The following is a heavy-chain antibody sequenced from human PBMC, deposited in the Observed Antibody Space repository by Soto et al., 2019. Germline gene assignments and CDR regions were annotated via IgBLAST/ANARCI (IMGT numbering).Heavy chain of an antibody. J-gene: IGHJ3*02. V-gene: IGHV3-15*01. D-gene: IGHD3-16*01. CDR3: TTDGGVPGAFDI. CDR2: IKSKTDGGTT. Sequence: PSETLSLTCTVSGGSISSSNWWTWVRQAPGKGLEWVGRIKSKTDGGTTDYAAPVKGRFTISRDDSKNTLYLQMNSLKTEDTAVYYCTTDGGVPGAFDIWGQGTMVTVSS. CDR1: GGSISSSNW.